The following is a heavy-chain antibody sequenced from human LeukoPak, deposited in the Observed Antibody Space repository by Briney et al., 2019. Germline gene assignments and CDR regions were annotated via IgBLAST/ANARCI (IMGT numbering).Heavy chain of an antibody. V-gene: IGHV4-59*01. D-gene: IGHD1-26*01. Sequence: SETLSLTCTVSGGSISSYYWSWIRQPPGKGLEWIGYIYYSGSTNYNPSLKSRVTISVDTSKNQFSLKLSSVTAADTAVYYCARVHSGSYFWGQGTLVTVSS. CDR3: ARVHSGSYF. CDR1: GGSISSYY. CDR2: IYYSGST. J-gene: IGHJ4*02.